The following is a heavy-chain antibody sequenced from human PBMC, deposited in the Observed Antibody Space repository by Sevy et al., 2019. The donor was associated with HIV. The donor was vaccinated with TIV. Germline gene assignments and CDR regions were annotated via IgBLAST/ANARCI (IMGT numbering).Heavy chain of an antibody. CDR2: IKQDGSEK. V-gene: IGHV3-7*01. CDR3: ASGDSSGWYSVAFDI. D-gene: IGHD6-19*01. J-gene: IGHJ3*02. Sequence: GGSLRLSCAASGFTFSSYWMSWVRQAPGKGLEWVENIKQDGSEKYYVDSVKGRFTISRDNAKNSLYLQMNSLRAEDTAVYYCASGDSSGWYSVAFDIWGQGTMVTVSS. CDR1: GFTFSSYW.